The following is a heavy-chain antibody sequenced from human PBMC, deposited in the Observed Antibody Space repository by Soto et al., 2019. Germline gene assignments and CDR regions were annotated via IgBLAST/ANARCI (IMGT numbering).Heavy chain of an antibody. Sequence: GGSLRLSCAASGFTFSSYAMHWVRQAPGKGLEYVSAISSNGGSTYYANSVKGRFTISRDNSKNTLYLQMGSLRAEDMAVYYCAREFEGFIAAAGDYYYYMDVWGKGTTVTVSS. CDR1: GFTFSSYA. CDR3: AREFEGFIAAAGDYYYYMDV. J-gene: IGHJ6*03. CDR2: ISSNGGST. V-gene: IGHV3-64*01. D-gene: IGHD6-13*01.